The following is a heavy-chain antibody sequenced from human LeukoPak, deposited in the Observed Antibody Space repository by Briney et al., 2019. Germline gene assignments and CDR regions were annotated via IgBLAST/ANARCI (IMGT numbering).Heavy chain of an antibody. CDR2: ISSSSSYI. CDR1: GFTFSSYS. D-gene: IGHD3-10*01. V-gene: IGHV3-21*01. Sequence: NAGGSLRLSCAASGFTFSSYSMNWVRQAPGKGLEWVSSISSSSSYIYYADSVKGRFTISRDNAKNSLYLQMNSLRAEDTAVYYCAREGTMVRGGPSWFDPWGQGTLVTVSS. CDR3: AREGTMVRGGPSWFDP. J-gene: IGHJ5*02.